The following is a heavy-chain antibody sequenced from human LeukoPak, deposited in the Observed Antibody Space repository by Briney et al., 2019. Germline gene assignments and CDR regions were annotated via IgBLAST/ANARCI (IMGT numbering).Heavy chain of an antibody. D-gene: IGHD3-10*01. Sequence: ASVKVSCKASGYTFTSYGISWVRQAPGQGLEWMGWISAYNGNTSYAQKLQGRVTMTTDTSTSTAYMELRSLRSDDTAVYYCARVGGDQGLLWFGEFYYYYYMDVWGKGTTVTVSS. CDR3: ARVGGDQGLLWFGEFYYYYYMDV. V-gene: IGHV1-18*01. J-gene: IGHJ6*03. CDR1: GYTFTSYG. CDR2: ISAYNGNT.